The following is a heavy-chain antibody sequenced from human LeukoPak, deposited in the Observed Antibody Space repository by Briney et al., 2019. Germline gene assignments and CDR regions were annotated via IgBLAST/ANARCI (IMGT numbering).Heavy chain of an antibody. CDR1: GGSVSSSSYY. CDR2: IYYSGNA. D-gene: IGHD4-23*01. CDR3: ARTVGTHRFDS. J-gene: IGHJ4*02. V-gene: IGHV4-39*01. Sequence: SETLSLTCTVSGGSVSSSSYYWRWIRQPPGEGLEWIGTIYYSGNAYYNPSLQSGVVISMDTSKHQFSLNLGSVTAPDTAVYYCARTVGTHRFDSWGQGARVTVSS.